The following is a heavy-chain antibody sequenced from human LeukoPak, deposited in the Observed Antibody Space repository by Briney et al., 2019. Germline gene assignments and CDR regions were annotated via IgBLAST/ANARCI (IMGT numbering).Heavy chain of an antibody. CDR3: ARDDRYCSGGSCYSEWFDP. V-gene: IGHV1-69*04. CDR2: IIPILGIA. D-gene: IGHD2-15*01. Sequence: SVKVSCKASGGTFSTYAINWVRQAPGQGLEWMGRIIPILGIANYAQKFRGRVTITADTSTTTAYMELSSLRSDDTAVYYCARDDRYCSGGSCYSEWFDPWGQGTLVTVSP. CDR1: GGTFSTYA. J-gene: IGHJ5*02.